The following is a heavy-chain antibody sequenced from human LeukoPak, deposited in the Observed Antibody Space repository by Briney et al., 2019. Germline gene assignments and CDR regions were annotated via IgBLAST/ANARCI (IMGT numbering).Heavy chain of an antibody. D-gene: IGHD2-15*01. Sequence: RLSCEASGFLLVDYDMSWVRQVAGKGLEWVSGIDWDGGTTAYSCSVKGRFTISRDNVKNSLYLQMNSLRVEDTALYYCARRSRVVGVSGTWYFDLWGRGALVTVSS. J-gene: IGHJ2*01. CDR2: IDWDGGTT. CDR3: ARRSRVVGVSGTWYFDL. V-gene: IGHV3-20*04. CDR1: GFLLVDYD.